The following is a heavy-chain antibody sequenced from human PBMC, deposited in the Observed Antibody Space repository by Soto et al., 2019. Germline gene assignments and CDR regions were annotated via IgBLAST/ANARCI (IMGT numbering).Heavy chain of an antibody. D-gene: IGHD3-22*01. J-gene: IGHJ4*02. CDR2: IDPSDSYT. CDR1: GYSFTSYW. CDR3: ARTYYYDSSGYFPGY. V-gene: IGHV5-10-1*01. Sequence: GESLKISCKGSGYSFTSYWISWVRQMPGKGLEWMGRIDPSDSYTNYSPSFQGHVTISADKSISTAYLQWSSLKASDTAMYYCARTYYYDSSGYFPGYWGQGTLVTVSS.